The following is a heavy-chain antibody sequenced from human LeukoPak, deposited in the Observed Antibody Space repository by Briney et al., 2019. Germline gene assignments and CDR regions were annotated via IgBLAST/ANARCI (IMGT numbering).Heavy chain of an antibody. J-gene: IGHJ4*02. D-gene: IGHD2-15*01. CDR1: GYTFTGYY. V-gene: IGHV1-2*02. CDR3: ARGTTAATPYYFAF. CDR2: INPNSGGT. Sequence: ASVKVSCKASGYTFTGYYMHWVRQAPGQGLEWLGWINPNSGGTNCAQKFQGRVTLTRDMSISTAYMELSGLTSDDTAIYYCARGTTAATPYYFAFWGQGTQVTVSS.